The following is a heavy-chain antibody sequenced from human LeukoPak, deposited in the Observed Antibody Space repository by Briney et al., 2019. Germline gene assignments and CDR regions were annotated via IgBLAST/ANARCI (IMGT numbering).Heavy chain of an antibody. J-gene: IGHJ4*02. CDR1: GYTFTGYY. D-gene: IGHD3-10*01. Sequence: ASVKVSCKASGYTFTGYYMHWVRQAPGQGLEYMGRINPISGGTVYAQKFQGRVTMTRDTSITTAYMELTRLTSDDTAVYYCARDMVVRGVRGADYWGQGTLVTVSS. CDR3: ARDMVVRGVRGADY. V-gene: IGHV1-2*06. CDR2: INPISGGT.